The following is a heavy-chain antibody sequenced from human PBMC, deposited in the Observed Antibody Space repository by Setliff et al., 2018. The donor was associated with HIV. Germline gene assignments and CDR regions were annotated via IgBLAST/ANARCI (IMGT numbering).Heavy chain of an antibody. V-gene: IGHV1-46*01. J-gene: IGHJ5*02. D-gene: IGHD2-15*01. CDR3: ARGSDSTLEGRVVVGAPNMRDFPNPLQALP. CDR1: GYTFSSYY. Sequence: ASVKVSCKASGYTFSSYYMHWVRQAPGQGLEWMGIINPSGGSTAYPQKFQGRVTMTRDTSTSTAYMELNSLRSEDTAVYYCARGSDSTLEGRVVVGAPNMRDFPNPLQALPWG. CDR2: INPSGGST.